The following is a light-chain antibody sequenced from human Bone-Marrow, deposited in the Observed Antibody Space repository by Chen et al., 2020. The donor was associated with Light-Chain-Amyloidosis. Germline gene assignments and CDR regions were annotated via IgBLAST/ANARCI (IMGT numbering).Light chain of an antibody. V-gene: IGLV3-25*03. CDR2: RDT. CDR1: DLPTKY. J-gene: IGLJ2*01. Sequence: SYDLTQPPSGSVAPGQTARTTCPGDDLPTKYAYWYQQKPGQAPVLVIHRDTERPSGISERFSGSSSGTTATLTISGVQAEDEADYHCQSADSSGTYEVIVGGGTKLTVL. CDR3: QSADSSGTYEVI.